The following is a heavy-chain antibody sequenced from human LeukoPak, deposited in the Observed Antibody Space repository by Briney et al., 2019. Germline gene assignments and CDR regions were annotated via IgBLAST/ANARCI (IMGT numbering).Heavy chain of an antibody. CDR2: ITGDGTYT. CDR1: GFAFRSYA. Sequence: PGGSLRLSCAASGFAFRSYAMSWVRQAPGKGLVWVSRITGDGTYTNYADSVRGRFTISRDNAKNTLYLQMNSLRAEDTAVYYCARMTPGLDVWGQGTTVTVSS. CDR3: ARMTPGLDV. V-gene: IGHV3-74*01. D-gene: IGHD2-15*01. J-gene: IGHJ6*02.